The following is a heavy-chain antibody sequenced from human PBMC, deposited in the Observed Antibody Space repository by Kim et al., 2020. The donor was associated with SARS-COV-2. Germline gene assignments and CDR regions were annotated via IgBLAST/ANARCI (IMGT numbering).Heavy chain of an antibody. V-gene: IGHV3-21*01. CDR2: ISNSISYI. CDR1: GFTFSSYT. D-gene: IGHD4-17*01. J-gene: IGHJ4*02. Sequence: GGSLRLSCAASGFTFSSYTMNWVRQAPGKGLEWVSSISNSISYIYYADSLKGRFTISRDNAKNSLYLQMNSLRAEDTAVYYCASGTTMTTPDYWGQGTLVTVSS. CDR3: ASGTTMTTPDY.